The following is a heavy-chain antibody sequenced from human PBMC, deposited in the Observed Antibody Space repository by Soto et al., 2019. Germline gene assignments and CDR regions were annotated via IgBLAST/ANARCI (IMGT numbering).Heavy chain of an antibody. D-gene: IGHD6-19*01. CDR1: GGSISSYY. CDR2: IYYSGST. J-gene: IGHJ6*02. CDR3: ARGRRNRAGYYYGMDV. Sequence: SETLSLTCTVSGGSISSYYWSWIRQPPGKGLELIGYIYYSGSTNYNPSLKSRVTISVDTSKNQFSLKLSSVTAADTAVYYCARGRRNRAGYYYGMDVWGQGTTVTVSS. V-gene: IGHV4-59*01.